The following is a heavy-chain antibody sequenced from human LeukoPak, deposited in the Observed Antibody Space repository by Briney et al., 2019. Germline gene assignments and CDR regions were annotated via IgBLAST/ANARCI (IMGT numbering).Heavy chain of an antibody. CDR1: GYSFTNYW. Sequence: GESLQIPCKVSGYSFTNYWIGWGRQMPGKGLEWMGIIYPGESYTRYSPSFQGHVTISADKSITTAYLQWSSLRASDTAIYYCARNMLRGDFSLDHWGQGTLVTFSS. D-gene: IGHD3-10*01. V-gene: IGHV5-51*01. CDR3: ARNMLRGDFSLDH. J-gene: IGHJ4*02. CDR2: IYPGESYT.